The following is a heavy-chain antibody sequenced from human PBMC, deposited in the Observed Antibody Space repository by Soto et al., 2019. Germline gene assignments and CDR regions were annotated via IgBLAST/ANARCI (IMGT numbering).Heavy chain of an antibody. Sequence: PGGSLRLSCVASGFTLSTYGMNWVRQAPGKGLEWVSFISSSSTTIYYADSVKGRFTISRDNAKNSLYLQMNSLRDEDTALYYCAIDGYCISTSCYFLHDVCGRGTTVTVSS. D-gene: IGHD2-2*03. V-gene: IGHV3-48*02. CDR1: GFTLSTYG. J-gene: IGHJ6*02. CDR3: AIDGYCISTSCYFLHDV. CDR2: ISSSSTTI.